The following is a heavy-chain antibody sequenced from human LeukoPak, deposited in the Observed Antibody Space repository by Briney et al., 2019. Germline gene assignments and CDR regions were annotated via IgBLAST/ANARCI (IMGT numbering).Heavy chain of an antibody. D-gene: IGHD2-2*01. J-gene: IGHJ4*02. CDR2: ISGSGGST. Sequence: PGGSLRLSCAASGFTFSSYWMHWVRQAPGKGLEWVSAISGSGGSTYYADSVKGRFTISRDNSKNTLYLQMNSLRAEDTAVYYCAKGRVGYCSSTSCYELSYWGQGTLVTVSS. V-gene: IGHV3-23*01. CDR3: AKGRVGYCSSTSCYELSY. CDR1: GFTFSSYW.